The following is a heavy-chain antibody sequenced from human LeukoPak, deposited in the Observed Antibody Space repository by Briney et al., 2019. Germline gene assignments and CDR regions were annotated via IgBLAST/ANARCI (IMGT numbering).Heavy chain of an antibody. CDR2: ISGTGNST. V-gene: IGHV3-23*01. D-gene: IGHD4-17*01. Sequence: GGSLRLSCAASGFTFSSYAMTWVRQAPGKGLEWVSSISGTGNSTYYADSVKGRFTISRDNSKNTLYLQMNSLRAEDTAVYYCAKDHEDGDYVLSGMGVWGQGTTVTVSS. J-gene: IGHJ6*02. CDR3: AKDHEDGDYVLSGMGV. CDR1: GFTFSSYA.